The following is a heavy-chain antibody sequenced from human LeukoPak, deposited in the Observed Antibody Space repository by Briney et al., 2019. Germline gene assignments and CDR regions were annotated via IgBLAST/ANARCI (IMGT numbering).Heavy chain of an antibody. D-gene: IGHD6-13*01. Sequence: GGSLRLSCAASGFTFSTYSMNWVRQAPGKGLEWVSYISDGGTTIYYADSVRGRFTISRDNAKNSVYLQMSSLRAEDTAVYHCARDLTSSWYGFNYWGQGTLVTVSS. CDR1: GFTFSTYS. CDR2: ISDGGTTI. CDR3: ARDLTSSWYGFNY. J-gene: IGHJ4*02. V-gene: IGHV3-48*01.